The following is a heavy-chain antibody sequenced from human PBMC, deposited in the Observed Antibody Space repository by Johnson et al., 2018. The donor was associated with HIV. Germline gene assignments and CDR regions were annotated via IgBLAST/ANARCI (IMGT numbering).Heavy chain of an antibody. D-gene: IGHD7-27*01. CDR1: GFTFSSYG. V-gene: IGHV3-30*02. CDR3: AKVLKLGSGDDAFDI. CDR2: IRYDGSNK. Sequence: HVQLVESGGGVVQPGGSLRLSCAASGFTFSSYGMHWARQAPGKGLEWVAFIRYDGSNKYYADSVQGRFTISRDNSKNTLYLQMNSLRAEDTAVYYCAKVLKLGSGDDAFDIWGQGTMVTVSS. J-gene: IGHJ3*02.